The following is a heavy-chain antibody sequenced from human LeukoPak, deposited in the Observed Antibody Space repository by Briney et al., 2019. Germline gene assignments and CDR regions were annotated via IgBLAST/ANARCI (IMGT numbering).Heavy chain of an antibody. V-gene: IGHV4-59*08. CDR2: IYYSGTT. CDR1: GGSISSYY. J-gene: IGHJ3*02. CDR3: TRHLYGDGVFDI. Sequence: SETLSLTCSVSGGSISSYYWSWIRQPPGRGLEWIGHIYYSGTTKYNPSLKSRVTIAVDTSKTHFSLKLSSVTAADTGVYYCTRHLYGDGVFDIWGQGSMVTVSS. D-gene: IGHD4-17*01.